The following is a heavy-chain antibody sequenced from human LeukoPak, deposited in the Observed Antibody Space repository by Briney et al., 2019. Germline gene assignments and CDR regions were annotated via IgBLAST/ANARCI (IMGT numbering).Heavy chain of an antibody. CDR3: ARDPGIAAAGPEGDY. J-gene: IGHJ4*02. Sequence: ASVKVSCTASGYTFTSYYMHWVRQAPGQGLEWMGIINPSGGSTSYAQKFQGRVTMTRDMSTSTVYMELSSLRSEDTAVYYCARDPGIAAAGPEGDYWGQGTLVTVSS. D-gene: IGHD6-13*01. V-gene: IGHV1-46*01. CDR2: INPSGGST. CDR1: GYTFTSYY.